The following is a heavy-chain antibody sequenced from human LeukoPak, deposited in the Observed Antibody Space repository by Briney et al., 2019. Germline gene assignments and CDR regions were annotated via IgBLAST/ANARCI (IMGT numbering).Heavy chain of an antibody. V-gene: IGHV3-30*02. CDR2: IRYDGSNK. CDR3: AKVEKPLYYYGSGTYLDY. J-gene: IGHJ4*02. Sequence: GGSLRLSCAASGFTFSSYGMHWVRQAPGKGLEWVAFIRYDGSNKYYADSVKGRFTISRDNSKNTLYLQMNSLRAEDTAVYYCAKVEKPLYYYGSGTYLDYWGQGTLVTVSS. CDR1: GFTFSSYG. D-gene: IGHD3-10*01.